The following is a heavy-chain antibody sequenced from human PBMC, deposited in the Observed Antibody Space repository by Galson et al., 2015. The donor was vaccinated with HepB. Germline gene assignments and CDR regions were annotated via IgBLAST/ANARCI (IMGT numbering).Heavy chain of an antibody. CDR2: VRHKARRYTT. Sequence: SPRLSCAASGFTFSDYYTEWVRQAPGKGLEWVGRVRHKARRYTTDYVASVEGRFTISRDDSKNSLYLQMDSLKTEDTAVYYCSRTLPGIDLGYWGQGTLVTVSS. D-gene: IGHD3-3*02. V-gene: IGHV3-72*01. CDR1: GFTFSDYY. J-gene: IGHJ4*02. CDR3: SRTLPGIDLGY.